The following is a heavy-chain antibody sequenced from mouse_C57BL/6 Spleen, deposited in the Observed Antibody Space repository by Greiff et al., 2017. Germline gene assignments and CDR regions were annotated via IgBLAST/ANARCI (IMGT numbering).Heavy chain of an antibody. D-gene: IGHD2-1*01. J-gene: IGHJ4*01. CDR2: IYPGDGDT. CDR1: GYAFSSSW. Sequence: QVQLKQSGPELVKPGASVKISCKASGYAFSSSWMNWVKQRPGKGLEWIGRIYPGDGDTNYNGKFKGKATLTADKSSSTAYMQLSSLTSEDSAVYFCAREGIYYGNYYAMDYWGQGTSVTVSS. V-gene: IGHV1-82*01. CDR3: AREGIYYGNYYAMDY.